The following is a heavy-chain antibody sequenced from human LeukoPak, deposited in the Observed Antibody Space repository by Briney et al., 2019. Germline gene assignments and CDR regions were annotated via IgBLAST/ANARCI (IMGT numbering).Heavy chain of an antibody. CDR3: ARVDGGEWYYFDY. CDR2: INPNNGGT. Sequence: GASVTVSFKASGYTFTGYYMHWVRQPPGQGLEWMGWINPNNGGTNYAQKFQGRVTMSLDTSIRTAYMEMSRLRSDDTAIYYCARVDGGEWYYFDYWGQGTLVTVSS. V-gene: IGHV1-2*02. J-gene: IGHJ4*02. D-gene: IGHD2-8*02. CDR1: GYTFTGYY.